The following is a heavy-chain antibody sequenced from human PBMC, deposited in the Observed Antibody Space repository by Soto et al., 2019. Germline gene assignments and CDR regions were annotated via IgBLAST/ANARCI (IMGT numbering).Heavy chain of an antibody. CDR3: ARAPPTCTGGSCYKGSQYYYYAMDV. D-gene: IGHD2-15*01. V-gene: IGHV1-24*01. CDR1: GYTLTELS. J-gene: IGHJ6*02. CDR2: FDPEDGET. Sequence: GASVKVSCKVSGYTLTELSMHWVRQAPGKGLEWMGGFDPEDGETIYAQKFQGRVTITADESTSTAYMELSSLRSEDTAVYYCARAPPTCTGGSCYKGSQYYYYAMDVWGQGTTVTVSS.